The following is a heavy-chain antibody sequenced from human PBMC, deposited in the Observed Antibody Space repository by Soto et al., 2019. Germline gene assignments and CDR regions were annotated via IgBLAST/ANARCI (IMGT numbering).Heavy chain of an antibody. CDR3: ARDRVFGVVIETNWFDP. CDR1: GFTFSSYG. Sequence: GGSLRLSCAASGFTFSSYGMHWVRQAPGKGLEWVAVIWYDGSNKYYADSVKGRFTISRDNSKNTLYLQMNSLRAEDTAVYYCARDRVFGVVIETNWFDPWGQGTLVTVSS. J-gene: IGHJ5*02. CDR2: IWYDGSNK. V-gene: IGHV3-33*01. D-gene: IGHD3-3*01.